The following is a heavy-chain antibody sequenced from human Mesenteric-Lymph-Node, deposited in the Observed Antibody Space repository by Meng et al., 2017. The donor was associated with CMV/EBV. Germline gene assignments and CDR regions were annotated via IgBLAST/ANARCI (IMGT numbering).Heavy chain of an antibody. CDR2: ISNDGSLK. J-gene: IGHJ6*02. Sequence: GESLKISCAASGFGFSTYAMHWVRQAPGKGLDWVGVISNDGSLKFYADALKGRVTISRDNSKNTLSLQMNSLRTDDTALYYCARGYTVRVPGQYYGMDVWGPGTTVTVSS. CDR1: GFGFSTYA. D-gene: IGHD1-1*01. V-gene: IGHV3-30*04. CDR3: ARGYTVRVPGQYYGMDV.